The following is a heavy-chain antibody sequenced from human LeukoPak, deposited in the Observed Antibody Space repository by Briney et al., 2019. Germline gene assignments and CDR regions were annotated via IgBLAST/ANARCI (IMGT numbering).Heavy chain of an antibody. CDR1: GGSISSCY. Sequence: PSETLSLTCSVSGGSISSCYWSWIRQPPGKGLEWIGYIYYSGSTNYNPSLKSRVTISVDTSKNLFSLKLSSVTAADTAVYYCARVSSLWFGEYYFDYWGQGTLVTVSS. D-gene: IGHD3-10*01. CDR3: ARVSSLWFGEYYFDY. J-gene: IGHJ4*02. CDR2: IYYSGST. V-gene: IGHV4-59*12.